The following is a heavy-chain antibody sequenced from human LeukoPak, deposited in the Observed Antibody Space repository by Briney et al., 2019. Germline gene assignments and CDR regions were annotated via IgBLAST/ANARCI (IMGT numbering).Heavy chain of an antibody. V-gene: IGHV4-59*13. CDR1: GGSFSGYY. J-gene: IGHJ4*02. CDR3: ARGYGYNSEY. CDR2: IHYGST. Sequence: SETLSLTCAVYGGSFSGYYWNWIRQPPGKALEWIGCIHYGSTEYTPSIESRVTISVDTSKNQFSLKLTSVTAADTAVYYCARGYGYNSEYWGQGIVVTVSP. D-gene: IGHD5-24*01.